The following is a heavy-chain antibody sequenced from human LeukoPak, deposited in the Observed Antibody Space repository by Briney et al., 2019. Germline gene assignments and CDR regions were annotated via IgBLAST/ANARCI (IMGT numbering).Heavy chain of an antibody. D-gene: IGHD1-26*01. CDR3: ARGPRYSGSPVEY. J-gene: IGHJ4*02. V-gene: IGHV4-4*02. CDR2: IYHSGST. CDR1: GGSISSSNW. Sequence: SGTLSLTCAVSGGSISSSNWWSWVRQPPGKGLEWVGQIYHSGSTNYNPSLKSRVTISVDKSKNQFSLKLRSVTAADTAVYYCARGPRYSGSPVEYWGQGTLVTVSA.